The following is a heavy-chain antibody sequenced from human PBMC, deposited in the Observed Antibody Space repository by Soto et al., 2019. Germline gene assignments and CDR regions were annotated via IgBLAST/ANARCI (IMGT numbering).Heavy chain of an antibody. CDR1: GFSLSTRGVG. V-gene: IGHV2-5*02. J-gene: IGHJ4*02. CDR3: AHLFLTGYYSTHSFDY. Sequence: QITLKESGPTLVIPSQTLTLTCTFSGFSLSTRGVGVGWIRQPPGKALEWLALIYWDDDKPYSPSLKSRLTITKDTSRNQVVLTMTNVDPVDTATYYCAHLFLTGYYSTHSFDYWGQGTLVTVSS. D-gene: IGHD3-9*01. CDR2: IYWDDDK.